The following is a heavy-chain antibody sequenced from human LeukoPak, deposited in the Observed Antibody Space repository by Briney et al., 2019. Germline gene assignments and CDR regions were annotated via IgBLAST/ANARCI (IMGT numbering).Heavy chain of an antibody. CDR1: GFTVSSNY. CDR3: ARVVPTTGYYPPNYFDY. V-gene: IGHV3-66*01. D-gene: IGHD3-9*01. J-gene: IGHJ4*02. CDR2: IYSGGST. Sequence: GGSLRLSCAASGFTVSSNYMSWVRQAPGKGLEWVSVIYSGGSTYYADSVKGRFTISRDNSKNTLYLQMNSLRAEDTAVYYCARVVPTTGYYPPNYFDYWGQGTLVTVSS.